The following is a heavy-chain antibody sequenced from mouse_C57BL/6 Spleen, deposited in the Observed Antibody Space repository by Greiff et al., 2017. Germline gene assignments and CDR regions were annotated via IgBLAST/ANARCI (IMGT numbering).Heavy chain of an antibody. CDR3: ARGGYSLDY. CDR2: IYPGSGNT. Sequence: VQLQQSGAELVRPGASVKLSCKASGYTFTDYYINWVKQRPGQGLEWIARIYPGSGNTYYNEKFKGKATLTAEKSSSTAYMQLSSLTSEDSAVYFCARGGYSLDYWGQGTTRTVSS. CDR1: GYTFTDYY. D-gene: IGHD2-12*01. J-gene: IGHJ2*01. V-gene: IGHV1-76*01.